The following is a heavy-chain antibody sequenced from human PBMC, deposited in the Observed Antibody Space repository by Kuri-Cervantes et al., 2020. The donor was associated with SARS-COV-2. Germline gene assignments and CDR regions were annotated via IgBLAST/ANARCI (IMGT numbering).Heavy chain of an antibody. Sequence: LSLTCAASGFTFSSYAMSWVRQAPGKGLEWVSAISGSGGSTYYADSVKGRFTISRDNSKNTLYLQMNSLRAEDTAVYYCAKWEYQLLWPFDYWGQGTLVTVSS. D-gene: IGHD2-2*01. V-gene: IGHV3-23*01. CDR3: AKWEYQLLWPFDY. CDR1: GFTFSSYA. CDR2: ISGSGGST. J-gene: IGHJ4*02.